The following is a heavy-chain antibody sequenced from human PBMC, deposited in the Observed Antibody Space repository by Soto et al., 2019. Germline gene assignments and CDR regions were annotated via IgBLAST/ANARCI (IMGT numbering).Heavy chain of an antibody. J-gene: IGHJ6*02. D-gene: IGHD3-9*01. CDR2: IIPIFGTA. Sequence: QVQLVQSGAEVKKPGSSVKVSCKASGGTFSSYAISWVRQAPGQGLEWMGGIIPIFGTATYEQKLQGRDTITADESTSTAYMELRSLRSEDKDGYYCARGYPYYILTGYGLDVWGQGNKVNDSS. CDR3: ARGYPYYILTGYGLDV. CDR1: GGTFSSYA. V-gene: IGHV1-69*12.